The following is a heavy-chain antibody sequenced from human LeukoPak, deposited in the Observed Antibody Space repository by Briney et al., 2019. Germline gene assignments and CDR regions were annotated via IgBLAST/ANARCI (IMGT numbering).Heavy chain of an antibody. Sequence: SETLSLTCAVYGGSFSSYYWGWIRQPPGKGLEWIGSIYHSGSTYYNPSLKSRVTISVDTSKNQFSLKLSSVTAADTAVYYCAELYGSGSYSDYWGQGTLVTVSS. CDR2: IYHSGST. J-gene: IGHJ4*02. CDR3: AELYGSGSYSDY. CDR1: GGSFSSYY. V-gene: IGHV4-38-2*01. D-gene: IGHD3-10*01.